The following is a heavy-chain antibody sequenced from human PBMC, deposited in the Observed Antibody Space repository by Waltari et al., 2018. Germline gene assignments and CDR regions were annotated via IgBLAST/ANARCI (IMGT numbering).Heavy chain of an antibody. Sequence: QVKLQESGPGLVKPSGTLSLTCAVYGESVTNSYWWSWVRQSPGRGLEWIGQIHGSGRTNYNPSLESRVTVSLDTSNNHFSLRVTSATAADTAVYFCARDRGRGLYLESWGQGTLVTVSP. CDR3: ARDRGRGLYLES. CDR1: GESVTNSYW. CDR2: IHGSGRT. D-gene: IGHD2-15*01. V-gene: IGHV4-4*02. J-gene: IGHJ4*02.